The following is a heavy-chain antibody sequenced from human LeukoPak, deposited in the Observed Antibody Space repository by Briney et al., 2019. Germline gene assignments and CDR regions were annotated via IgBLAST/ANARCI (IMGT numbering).Heavy chain of an antibody. CDR3: ARRLVLGETFDY. D-gene: IGHD2/OR15-2a*01. CDR2: IDPSDSYT. V-gene: IGHV5-10-1*01. Sequence: GQSLHISCKGSGYSFTSYWISWVRQMPGKGLEWMGRIDPSDSYTNYSPSFQGHVTISADKSISTAYLQWSSLKASDTAMYYCARRLVLGETFDYWGQGTLVPVSS. J-gene: IGHJ4*02. CDR1: GYSFTSYW.